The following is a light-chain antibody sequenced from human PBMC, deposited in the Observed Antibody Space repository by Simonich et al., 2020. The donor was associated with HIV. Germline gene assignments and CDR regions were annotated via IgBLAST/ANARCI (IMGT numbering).Light chain of an antibody. V-gene: IGKV3-15*01. CDR1: QTVHSN. J-gene: IGKJ4*01. Sequence: EIVMTQSPATLSVSPGERATLSCRASQTVHSNLAGYQQKPGQAPTLLIYGASTRATGVPARVSGSGDGTEFTLTISSRQSEDFAVYYCQQYGSSPLTFGGGTKVEIK. CDR2: GAS. CDR3: QQYGSSPLT.